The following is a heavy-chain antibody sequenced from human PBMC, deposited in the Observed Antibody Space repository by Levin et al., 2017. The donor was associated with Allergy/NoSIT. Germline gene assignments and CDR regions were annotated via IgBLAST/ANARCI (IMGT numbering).Heavy chain of an antibody. CDR2: ISSSGSTI. V-gene: IGHV3-11*01. Sequence: GESLKISCAASGFTFSDYYMSWIRQAPGKGLEWVSYISSSGSTIYYADSVKGRFTISRDNAKNSLYLQMNSLRAEDTAVYYCAREDALGYYMDVWGKGTTVTVSS. CDR3: AREDALGYYMDV. CDR1: GFTFSDYY. J-gene: IGHJ6*03.